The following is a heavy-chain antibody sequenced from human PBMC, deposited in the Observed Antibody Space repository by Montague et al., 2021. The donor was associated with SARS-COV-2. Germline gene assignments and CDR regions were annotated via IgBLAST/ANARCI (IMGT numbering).Heavy chain of an antibody. CDR1: GFTIRNYW. CDR3: ARNEL. J-gene: IGHJ4*02. V-gene: IGHV3-7*01. Sequence: SLRLSCAASGFTIRNYWMSWVCQAPGKGLEWVANIHQDGGAKDYVDSVKGRFTISRDNAKNRLYLEMNSLRVEDSAIYYCARNELWGQGTLVTVSS. CDR2: IHQDGGAK.